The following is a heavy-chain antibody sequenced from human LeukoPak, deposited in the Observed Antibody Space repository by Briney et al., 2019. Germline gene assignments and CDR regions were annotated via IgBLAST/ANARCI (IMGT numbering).Heavy chain of an antibody. CDR2: IIPILGIA. J-gene: IGHJ4*02. V-gene: IGHV1-69*04. Sequence: SVKVSCKASGGTFSSYAISWVRQAPGQGLEWMGRIIPILGIANYAQKFQGRVTITADKSTSTAYMELSSLRSEDTAVYYCARVLRYYYDSSAWDYWGQGTLVTVSS. D-gene: IGHD3-22*01. CDR3: ARVLRYYYDSSAWDY. CDR1: GGTFSSYA.